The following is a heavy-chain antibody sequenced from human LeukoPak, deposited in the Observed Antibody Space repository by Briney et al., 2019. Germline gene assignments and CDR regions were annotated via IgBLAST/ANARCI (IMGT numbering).Heavy chain of an antibody. J-gene: IGHJ4*02. V-gene: IGHV4-59*12. CDR1: GGSISSFY. D-gene: IGHD3-10*01. CDR3: ARAGGYYGSGPDH. CDR2: IYYSGSP. Sequence: PSETLSLTCTVSGGSISSFYWSWIRQPPGKGLEWLGYIYYSGSPTYNPSLRSRLTISVDTSKDQFSLKLSSVTAADTAVYYCARAGGYYGSGPDHWGQGTLVTVSS.